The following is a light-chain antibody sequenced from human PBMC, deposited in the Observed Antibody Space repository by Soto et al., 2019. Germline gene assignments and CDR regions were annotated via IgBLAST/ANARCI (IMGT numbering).Light chain of an antibody. V-gene: IGLV1-40*01. CDR2: GNN. CDR3: QSYDNGLTSGV. Sequence: QSVLTQPPSVSGAPGPRVIISCTGSRSNIGAGYDVHWYQQVPGTAPKLLIYGNNNRPSGVPDRFSGSKSGTSASLAITGLQAEDEADYYCQSYDNGLTSGVFGGGTKLTVL. CDR1: RSNIGAGYD. J-gene: IGLJ3*02.